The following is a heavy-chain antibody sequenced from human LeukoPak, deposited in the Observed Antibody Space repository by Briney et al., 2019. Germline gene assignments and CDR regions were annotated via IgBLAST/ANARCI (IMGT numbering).Heavy chain of an antibody. V-gene: IGHV3-48*03. J-gene: IGHJ4*02. Sequence: GGSLRLSCATFGFTFSSYEMNWVRQAPGKGLEWVSYISSSGSTIYYADSVKGRFTISRDNAKNSLYLQMNSLRAEDTAVYYCAREGDSVTMIVPHFDYWGQGTLVTVSS. D-gene: IGHD3-22*01. CDR1: GFTFSSYE. CDR2: ISSSGSTI. CDR3: AREGDSVTMIVPHFDY.